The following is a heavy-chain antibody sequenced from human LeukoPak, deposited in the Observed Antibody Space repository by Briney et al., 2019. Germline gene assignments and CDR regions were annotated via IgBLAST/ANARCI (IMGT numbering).Heavy chain of an antibody. CDR3: ARLMTTILDY. V-gene: IGHV3-11*06. J-gene: IGHJ4*02. Sequence: GGSLRLSCAASGFTFSDYYMSWIRQAPGKGLEWVSYISGTSHYTNYADSVKGRFTISRDNAKNSVYLQMNSRRAEDTAVYYCARLMTTILDYWGQGTQVTVSS. D-gene: IGHD5-24*01. CDR1: GFTFSDYY. CDR2: ISGTSHYT.